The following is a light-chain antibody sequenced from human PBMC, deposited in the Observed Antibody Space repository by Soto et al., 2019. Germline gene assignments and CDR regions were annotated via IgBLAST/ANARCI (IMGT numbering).Light chain of an antibody. CDR2: NAA. V-gene: IGKV3-11*01. CDR1: QSIGTS. Sequence: DIVLTQSPATLSLSPGDRASLSCRASQSIGTSLAWYQQQPGQPPRLLIHNAAYRASGVPARFSGSGSGTAFSLSISSLEPEDFAVYYCQQRTSWPRTFGRGTKLQI. J-gene: IGKJ1*01. CDR3: QQRTSWPRT.